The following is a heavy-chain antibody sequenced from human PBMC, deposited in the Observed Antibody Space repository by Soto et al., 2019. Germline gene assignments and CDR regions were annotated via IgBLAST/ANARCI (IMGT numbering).Heavy chain of an antibody. CDR2: VNPTGGST. V-gene: IGHV1-46*03. D-gene: IGHD6-25*01. J-gene: IGHJ4*02. CDR1: GYTFTSYY. Sequence: QVQLVQSGAEVKKPGASVRVSCKASGYTFTSYYIHWVRQAPGQGLEWMAIVNPTGGSTNYAQKFQGRVTVTFDTSTSTVFMELNSLRYEDTAVYYFARHLAAGDSWGQGTLVTVSS. CDR3: ARHLAAGDS.